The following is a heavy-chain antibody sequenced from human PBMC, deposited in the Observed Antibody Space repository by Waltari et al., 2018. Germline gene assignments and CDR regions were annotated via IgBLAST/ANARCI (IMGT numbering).Heavy chain of an antibody. D-gene: IGHD3-16*01. CDR1: GFTFSNHA. J-gene: IGHJ6*02. CDR2: ITSTSHMT. CDR3: AKEGIWRDVDYYHGLDA. V-gene: IGHV3-23*01. Sequence: EVQLLESGGALVQPGGSLRLSCVASGFTFSNHAMNWVRQTPGRGLEWVSSITSTSHMTWYRDSVRGRFTISRDNSGSTLYLQMNRVTTEDTAVYYCAKEGIWRDVDYYHGLDAWGQGTAVTVSS.